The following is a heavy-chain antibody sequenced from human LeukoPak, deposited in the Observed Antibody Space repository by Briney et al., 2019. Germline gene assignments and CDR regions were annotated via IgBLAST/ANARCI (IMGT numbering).Heavy chain of an antibody. Sequence: PSETLSLTCAVYGGSFSGYYWSWIRQPPGKGLEWIGEINHSGSTNYNPSLKSRVTISVDKSKNQFSLKLSSVTAADTAVYYCARYLGTAMVPYFDYWGQGTLVTVSS. CDR2: INHSGST. CDR3: ARYLGTAMVPYFDY. J-gene: IGHJ4*02. V-gene: IGHV4-34*01. D-gene: IGHD5-18*01. CDR1: GGSFSGYY.